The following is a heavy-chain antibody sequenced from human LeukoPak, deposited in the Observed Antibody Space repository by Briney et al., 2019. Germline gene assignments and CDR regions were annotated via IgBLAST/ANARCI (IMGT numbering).Heavy chain of an antibody. V-gene: IGHV3-21*01. CDR1: GFTFSSYH. J-gene: IGHJ6*03. D-gene: IGHD3-10*01. CDR3: ARDYGSGRYYYYYYIDV. CDR2: ISSSSSDI. Sequence: GGSLRLSCVVSGFTFSSYHMNWVRQAPGKGLEWVSSISSSSSDIYYADSVKGRFTISRDNAKNSLYLQMNSLRAEDTAVYYCARDYGSGRYYYYYYIDVWGKGTTVTVSS.